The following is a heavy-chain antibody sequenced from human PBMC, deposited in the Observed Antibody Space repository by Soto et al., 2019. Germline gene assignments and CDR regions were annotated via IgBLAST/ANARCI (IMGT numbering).Heavy chain of an antibody. Sequence: NPXGTLSLTCAVYGGSFRGYYWSWIRQPPGKGLEWIGEINHSGSTNYNPSLKSRVTISVDTSKNQFSLKLSSVTAADTAVYYCARGRYYYGSGSYPNWFDPWGQGTLVTVSS. CDR1: GGSFRGYY. CDR2: INHSGST. V-gene: IGHV4-34*01. J-gene: IGHJ5*02. D-gene: IGHD3-10*01. CDR3: ARGRYYYGSGSYPNWFDP.